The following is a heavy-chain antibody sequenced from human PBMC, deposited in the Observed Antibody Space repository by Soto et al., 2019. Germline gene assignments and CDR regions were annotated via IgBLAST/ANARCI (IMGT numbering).Heavy chain of an antibody. J-gene: IGHJ4*02. CDR3: AREKWEGIAVAGTLDY. Sequence: QVQLVQSGAEVKKPGSSVKVSCKASGGTFSSYAISWVRQAPGQGLEWMGGIIPIFGTANYAQKFQGRVTITADESTSTAYMELSSLSSEDTAVYYCAREKWEGIAVAGTLDYWGQGTLVTVSS. CDR1: GGTFSSYA. CDR2: IIPIFGTA. V-gene: IGHV1-69*12. D-gene: IGHD6-19*01.